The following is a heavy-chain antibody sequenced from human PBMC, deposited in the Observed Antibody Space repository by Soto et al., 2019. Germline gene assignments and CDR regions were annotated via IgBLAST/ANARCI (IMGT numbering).Heavy chain of an antibody. D-gene: IGHD6-13*01. CDR1: GFTFSSYS. Sequence: GGSLRLSCAASGFTFSSYSMNWVRQAPGKGLEWVSSISSSSSYIYYADSVKGRFTISRDNAKNSLYLQMNSLRAEDTAVYYCARDLKPALGIAAAGTIVSLDYWGQGTLVTVSS. CDR3: ARDLKPALGIAAAGTIVSLDY. J-gene: IGHJ4*02. V-gene: IGHV3-21*01. CDR2: ISSSSSYI.